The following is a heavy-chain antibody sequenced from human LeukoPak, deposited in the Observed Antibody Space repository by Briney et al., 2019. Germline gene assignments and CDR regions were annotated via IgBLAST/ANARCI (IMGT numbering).Heavy chain of an antibody. Sequence: GGSRRLSCAASGFTFSTFDMNWVRQAPGKGLEWVSYISSSGSSIYYADSVKGRFTISRDNAKNSLFLQMDSLRAEDTAVYYCARDVLQRHWGQGTLVTVSS. CDR1: GFTFSTFD. D-gene: IGHD2/OR15-2a*01. V-gene: IGHV3-48*03. CDR3: ARDVLQRH. CDR2: ISSSGSSI. J-gene: IGHJ4*02.